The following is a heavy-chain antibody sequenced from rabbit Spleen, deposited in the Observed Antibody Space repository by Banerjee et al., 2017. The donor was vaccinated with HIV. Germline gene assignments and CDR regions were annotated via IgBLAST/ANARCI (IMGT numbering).Heavy chain of an antibody. CDR1: GFSFSSSDY. V-gene: IGHV1S40*01. D-gene: IGHD8-1*01. Sequence: QSLEESGGDLVKPGASLTLTCTASGFSFSSSDYMCWVRQAPGKGLEWIACVDTGSRDFTYYASWAKGRVTISKTSSTTVTLQMTSLTVADTATYFCARDTGSSFSTYGMALWGPGTLVTVS. CDR3: ARDTGSSFSTYGMAL. J-gene: IGHJ6*01. CDR2: VDTGSRDFT.